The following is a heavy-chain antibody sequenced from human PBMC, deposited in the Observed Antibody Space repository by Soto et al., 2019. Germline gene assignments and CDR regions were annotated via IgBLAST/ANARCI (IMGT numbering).Heavy chain of an antibody. CDR1: GFTVSSNY. CDR3: ARDYVLGDYYYGMDV. D-gene: IGHD2-8*02. V-gene: IGHV3-53*01. CDR2: IYSGGST. Sequence: GGSLRLSCAASGFTVSSNYMSWVRQAPGKGLEWVSVIYSGGSTYYADSVKGRSTISRDNSKNTLYLQMNSLRAEDTAVYYCARDYVLGDYYYGMDVWGQGTTVTSP. J-gene: IGHJ6*02.